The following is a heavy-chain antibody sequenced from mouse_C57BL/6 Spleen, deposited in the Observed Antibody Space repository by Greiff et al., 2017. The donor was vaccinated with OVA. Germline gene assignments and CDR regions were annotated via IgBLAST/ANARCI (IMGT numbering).Heavy chain of an antibody. J-gene: IGHJ2*01. V-gene: IGHV5-4*01. CDR2: ISDGGSYT. D-gene: IGHD1-1*01. CDR1: GFTFSSYA. Sequence: EVQLVESGGGLVKPGGSLKLSCAASGFTFSSYAMSWVRQTPEKRLEWVATISDGGSYTYYPDNVKGRFTISRDNAKNNLYLQMSHLKSEDTAMYYCARAYGSSSWYFDYWGQGTTLTVSS. CDR3: ARAYGSSSWYFDY.